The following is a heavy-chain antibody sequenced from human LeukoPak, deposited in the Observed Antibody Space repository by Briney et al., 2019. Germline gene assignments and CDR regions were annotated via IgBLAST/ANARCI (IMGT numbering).Heavy chain of an antibody. Sequence: SESLSLTCTVSGGSISSYYWSWIRQPAGKGLEWIGRIFSSGSTNYSPSLKSRVTMSVDTSKNQFSLELSSVTAADTAVYYCARADVDSTGWLRFGCWGQGTLVTVAS. CDR1: GGSISSYY. CDR2: IFSSGST. CDR3: ARADVDSTGWLRFGC. J-gene: IGHJ4*02. V-gene: IGHV4-4*07. D-gene: IGHD6-19*01.